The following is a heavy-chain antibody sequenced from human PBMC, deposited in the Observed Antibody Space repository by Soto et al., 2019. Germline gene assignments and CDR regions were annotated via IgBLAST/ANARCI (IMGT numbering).Heavy chain of an antibody. D-gene: IGHD1-26*01. CDR3: AGVAGSPDY. Sequence: QVQLVQSGPEVKKPGASVKVSCKASGYTFTTYDFNWVRQAPGQGLEWMGWLNPKSGMTGSAQKFQGRVTMTRDSPISTVYTELSSLRSEDTAVYYCAGVAGSPDYWGQGTLVTVSS. CDR1: GYTFTTYD. J-gene: IGHJ4*02. V-gene: IGHV1-8*01. CDR2: LNPKSGMT.